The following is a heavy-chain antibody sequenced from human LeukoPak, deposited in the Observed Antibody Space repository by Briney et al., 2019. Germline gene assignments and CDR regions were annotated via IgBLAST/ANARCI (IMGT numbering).Heavy chain of an antibody. J-gene: IGHJ4*02. CDR3: AKKGGYDSSGYLPLEY. CDR2: ISGGSST. Sequence: PGGSLRLSXAASGFTFRNYAMTWVRQSPGKGLEWLSAISGGSSTYFADSVKGRFTISRDNSENTVYLQMNSLRAEDTAVYYCAKKGGYDSSGYLPLEYWGQGTLVTVSS. CDR1: GFTFRNYA. D-gene: IGHD3-22*01. V-gene: IGHV3-23*01.